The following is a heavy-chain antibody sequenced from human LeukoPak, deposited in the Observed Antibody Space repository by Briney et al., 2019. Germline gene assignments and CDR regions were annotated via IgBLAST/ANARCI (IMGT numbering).Heavy chain of an antibody. CDR2: ISHTEGT. D-gene: IGHD3-9*01. V-gene: IGHV4-34*01. J-gene: IGHJ1*01. Sequence: SETLSLTCGVFGVSINDYYWSWIRQSPGKGLEWIGEISHTEGTRYNPSLESRVTMSVGTSEHQLSLKLIFVTAADTAVYYCARIRCGHSGSVCYNHWGLGTLVTVSS. CDR3: ARIRCGHSGSVCYNH. CDR1: GVSINDYY.